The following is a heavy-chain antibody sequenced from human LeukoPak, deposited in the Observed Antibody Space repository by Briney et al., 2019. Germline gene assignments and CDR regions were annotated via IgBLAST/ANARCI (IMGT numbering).Heavy chain of an antibody. CDR3: AREHPYSSSWDAFDI. J-gene: IGHJ3*02. CDR1: GYTFTSYY. V-gene: IGHV1-46*01. Sequence: ASVKVSCKASGYTFTSYYMHWVRQAPGQGLEWMGIINPSGGSTNYAQKFQGRVTMTRDTSTSTAYMELSSLRSEDTAVYYVAREHPYSSSWDAFDIWGQGTMVTVSS. CDR2: INPSGGST. D-gene: IGHD6-13*01.